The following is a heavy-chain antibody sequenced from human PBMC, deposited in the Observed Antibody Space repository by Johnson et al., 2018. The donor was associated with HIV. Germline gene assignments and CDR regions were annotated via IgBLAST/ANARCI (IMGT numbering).Heavy chain of an antibody. CDR1: GLTFSDYY. CDR2: ISSSGSTM. Sequence: QVQLVESGGGVVQPGGSLRLSCAAPGLTFSDYYMTWIRQAPGKGLEWVSYISSSGSTMYYADSVKGRFTISRDNAKNSLYLQMNSLRAEDTAVYYGARGGIRGYSYGPGAFDIWGQGTMVTVSS. V-gene: IGHV3-11*01. CDR3: ARGGIRGYSYGPGAFDI. J-gene: IGHJ3*02. D-gene: IGHD5-18*01.